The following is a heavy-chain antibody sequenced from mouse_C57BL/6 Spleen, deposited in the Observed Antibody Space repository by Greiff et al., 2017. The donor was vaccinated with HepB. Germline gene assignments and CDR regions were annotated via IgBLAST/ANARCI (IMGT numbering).Heavy chain of an antibody. V-gene: IGHV3-6*01. CDR2: ISYDGSN. CDR1: GYSITSGYY. J-gene: IGHJ3*01. CDR3: ARDDDYDYTWFAY. D-gene: IGHD2-4*01. Sequence: VQLKESGPGLVKPSQSLSLTCSVTGYSITSGYYWNWIRQFPGNKLEWMGYISYDGSNNYNPSLKNRISITRDKSKNQFFLKLNSVTTEDTATYYCARDDDYDYTWFAYWGQGTLVTVSA.